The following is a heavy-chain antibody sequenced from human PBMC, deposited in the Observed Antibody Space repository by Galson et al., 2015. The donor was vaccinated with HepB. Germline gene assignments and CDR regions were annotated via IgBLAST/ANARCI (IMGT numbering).Heavy chain of an antibody. Sequence: SLRLSCAASGFTFSDYYMSWIRQAPGKGLEWVSYISSSSSYTNYADSVKGRFTISRDNTKNSLYLQMNSLRAEDTAVYYCARASVTTDLDYWGQGTLVAVSS. CDR1: GFTFSDYY. V-gene: IGHV3-11*06. CDR2: ISSSSSYT. D-gene: IGHD4-17*01. J-gene: IGHJ4*02. CDR3: ARASVTTDLDY.